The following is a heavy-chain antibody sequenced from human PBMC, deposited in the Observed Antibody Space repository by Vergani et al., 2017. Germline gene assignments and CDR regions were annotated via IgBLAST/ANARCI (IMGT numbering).Heavy chain of an antibody. J-gene: IGHJ4*02. CDR1: GGSFSGYY. CDR2: INHSGST. D-gene: IGHD6-19*01. Sequence: QVQLQQWGAGLLKPSETLSLTCAVSGGSFSGYYWSWIRQPPGKGLEWIGEINHSGSTNYNPSLKSRVTISVDTSKNQFSLKLSSVTAADTAVYYCARGIAVAGNDPYFDYWGQGTLVTVSS. CDR3: ARGIAVAGNDPYFDY. V-gene: IGHV4-34*01.